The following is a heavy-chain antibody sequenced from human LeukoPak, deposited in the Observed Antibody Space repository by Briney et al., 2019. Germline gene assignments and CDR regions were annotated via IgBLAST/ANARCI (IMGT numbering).Heavy chain of an antibody. CDR2: INPNSGGT. CDR1: GYTFTGYY. CDR3: ARVNMVRGVGSFFDRICFDR. Sequence: ASVKVSCKTSGYTFTGYYMHWVRQAPGQGLEWMGWINPNSGGTNYAQKFQGRVTMTRDTSISTAYMELSRLRSDDTAVYYCARVNMVRGVGSFFDRICFDRWGQRCLVTVSS. D-gene: IGHD3-10*01. J-gene: IGHJ5*02. V-gene: IGHV1-2*02.